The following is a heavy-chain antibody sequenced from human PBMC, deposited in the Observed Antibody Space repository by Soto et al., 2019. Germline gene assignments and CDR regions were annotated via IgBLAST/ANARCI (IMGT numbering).Heavy chain of an antibody. CDR1: GGSISSGGYY. V-gene: IGHV4-31*03. J-gene: IGHJ3*02. Sequence: SETLSLTCTVSGGSISSGGYYWSWIRQHPGKGLEWIGYIYYSGSTYYNPSLKSRVTISVDTSKNQFSLKLSSVTAADTAVYYCARDRSSGWYGDAFDIWGQGTMVTVSS. CDR3: ARDRSSGWYGDAFDI. CDR2: IYYSGST. D-gene: IGHD6-19*01.